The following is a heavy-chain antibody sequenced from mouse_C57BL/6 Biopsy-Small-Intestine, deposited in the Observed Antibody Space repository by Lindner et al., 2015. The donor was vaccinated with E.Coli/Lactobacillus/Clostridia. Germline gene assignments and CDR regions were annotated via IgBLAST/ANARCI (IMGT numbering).Heavy chain of an antibody. Sequence: VQLQESGAELVKPGASLKLSCTVSGFNIKDYYMHWVKQRTEQGLEWIGRIDPEDGETKYAPKFQGKATLTADTSSNTAYLQLSSLTSEDTAVYYCATIYDGYYTGFAYWGQGTLVTVSA. V-gene: IGHV14-2*01. D-gene: IGHD2-3*01. J-gene: IGHJ3*01. CDR2: IDPEDGET. CDR3: ATIYDGYYTGFAY. CDR1: GFNIKDYY.